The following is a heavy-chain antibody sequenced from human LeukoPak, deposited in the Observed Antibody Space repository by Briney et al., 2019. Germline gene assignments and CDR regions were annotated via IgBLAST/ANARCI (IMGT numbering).Heavy chain of an antibody. Sequence: SQTLSLTCAISGDSVSSNSAARNWIRQSPSRGLEWLGRTYYRSKWYTDFALSVKSRITINPGTSKNQFSLQLNSVTPDDTAVYYCVRDVTGLDYWGQGTLVAVSS. CDR1: GDSVSSNSAA. D-gene: IGHD1-1*01. CDR2: TYYRSKWYT. V-gene: IGHV6-1*01. CDR3: VRDVTGLDY. J-gene: IGHJ4*02.